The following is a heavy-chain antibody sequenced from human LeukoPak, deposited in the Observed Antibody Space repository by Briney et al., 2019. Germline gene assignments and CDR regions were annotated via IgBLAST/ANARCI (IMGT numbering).Heavy chain of an antibody. CDR3: ARGGSIYVDVYY. D-gene: IGHD4-17*01. CDR1: GLSFTTYW. CDR2: INGDGSST. V-gene: IGHV3-74*01. Sequence: SGGSLRLSCAASGLSFTTYWMHWVRQAPGEGLVWVSRINGDGSSTNYADSVKGRFTISRDNAKNTLYLQMNSLRAEDTAMYYCARGGSIYVDVYYWGQGTLVTVSS. J-gene: IGHJ4*02.